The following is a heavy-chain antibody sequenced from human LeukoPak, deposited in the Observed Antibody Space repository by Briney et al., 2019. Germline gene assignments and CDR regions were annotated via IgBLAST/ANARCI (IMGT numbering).Heavy chain of an antibody. V-gene: IGHV4-39*07. J-gene: IGHJ6*01. CDR1: GGSISSSSYY. Sequence: SETLSLTCTVSGGSISSSSYYWGWIRQPPGKGLEWIGSIYYSGSTYYNPSLKSRVTISVDTSKNQFSLKLSSVTAADTAVYYCATTDKNRYYINVWGPGTTVIVSS. CDR2: IYYSGST. CDR3: ATTDKNRYYINV. D-gene: IGHD2-21*01.